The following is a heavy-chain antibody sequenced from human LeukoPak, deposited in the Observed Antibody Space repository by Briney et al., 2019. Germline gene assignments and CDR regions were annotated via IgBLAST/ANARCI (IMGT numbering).Heavy chain of an antibody. V-gene: IGHV1-8*03. CDR2: MNPNSGNT. CDR1: GYTFTSYD. D-gene: IGHD4-23*01. J-gene: IGHJ6*03. CDR3: ARGSGLRWFYYYYMDV. Sequence: ASVKVSCTASGYTFTSYDINWVRQAPGQGLEWMGWMNPNSGNTGYAQKFQGRVTITRNTSISTAYMELSSLRSEDTAVYYCARGSGLRWFYYYYMDVWGKGTTVTVSS.